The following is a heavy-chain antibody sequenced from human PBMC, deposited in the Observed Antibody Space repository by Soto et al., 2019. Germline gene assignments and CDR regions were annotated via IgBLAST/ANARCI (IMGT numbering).Heavy chain of an antibody. J-gene: IGHJ5*02. CDR1: GFSLSTSGVG. Sequence: PTLVNPTQTLTLTCTFSGFSLSTSGVGVGWIRQPPGKALEWLALIYWDDDKRYSPSLKSRLTITKDTSKNQVVLTMTNMDPVDTATYYCAHRPGYCSSTSCYEYNWFDPWGQGTLVTVSS. CDR3: AHRPGYCSSTSCYEYNWFDP. CDR2: IYWDDDK. D-gene: IGHD2-2*01. V-gene: IGHV2-5*02.